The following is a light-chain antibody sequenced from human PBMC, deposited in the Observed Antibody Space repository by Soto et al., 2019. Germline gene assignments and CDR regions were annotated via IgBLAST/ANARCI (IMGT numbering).Light chain of an antibody. V-gene: IGKV1-39*01. CDR1: QTINNY. CDR2: GAS. Sequence: DIQMTQSPSSLSASVGDRVSITCRASQTINNYLNWYQQRPGKAPKVLIYGASSLQSGVPSRFSGSGSGTDFTLTISSLQPEEFATFYCQHTYTTPYTFGEGTKVEIK. CDR3: QHTYTTPYT. J-gene: IGKJ2*01.